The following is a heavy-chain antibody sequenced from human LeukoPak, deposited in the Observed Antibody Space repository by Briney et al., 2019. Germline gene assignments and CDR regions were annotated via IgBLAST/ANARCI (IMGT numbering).Heavy chain of an antibody. D-gene: IGHD3-10*01. CDR3: ARGRGSYSLDY. J-gene: IGHJ4*02. Sequence: GGSLRLSCAASGFIFSTYSMNWVRQAPGKGLEWVSSITGSYSHIYYADSVKGRLTISRDNSKNTLYLQMNSLRAEDTAVYNCARGRGSYSLDYWGQGTLVTVSS. V-gene: IGHV3-21*04. CDR1: GFIFSTYS. CDR2: ITGSYSHI.